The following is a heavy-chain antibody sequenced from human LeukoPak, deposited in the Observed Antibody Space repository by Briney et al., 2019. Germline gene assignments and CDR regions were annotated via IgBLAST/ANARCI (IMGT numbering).Heavy chain of an antibody. CDR1: GYTFTGYY. V-gene: IGHV1-2*06. CDR3: SRDHYYDSSGYYRVQGPADY. D-gene: IGHD3-22*01. CDR2: INPNSGGT. Sequence: AASVKVSCKASGYTFTGYYMHWVRQAPGQGLEWMGRINPNSGGTNYARKFQGSVTVTRATSISTAYMELSSLRSEDTAVYYCSRDHYYDSSGYYRVQGPADYWGQGTLVTVSS. J-gene: IGHJ4*02.